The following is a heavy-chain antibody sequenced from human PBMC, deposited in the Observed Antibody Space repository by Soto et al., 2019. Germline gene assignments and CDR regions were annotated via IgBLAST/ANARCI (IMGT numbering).Heavy chain of an antibody. D-gene: IGHD2-2*02. Sequence: EVQLLESGGGLVQSGESLRLSCAASGFTFSSYAMSWVRQAPGKGLEWVSGISSSGVSTYYADSVKGRFTISRDNSKNTASLEVNSLRPEDTAVYYCARAIPPLFDYGGQGTLVIVSS. J-gene: IGHJ4*02. V-gene: IGHV3-23*01. CDR2: ISSSGVST. CDR3: ARAIPPLFDY. CDR1: GFTFSSYA.